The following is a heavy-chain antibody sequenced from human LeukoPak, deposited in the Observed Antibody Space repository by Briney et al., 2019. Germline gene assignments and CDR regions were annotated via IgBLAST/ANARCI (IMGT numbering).Heavy chain of an antibody. D-gene: IGHD3-10*01. Sequence: PGGSLRLSCAASGFTFSGSAIHWVRQSSGKGLEWVAVIWYDGSNKYYADSVKGRFTISRDNSKNTLYLQMNSLRAEDTAVYYCARADGGSGSYHFDYWGQGTLVTVSS. CDR2: IWYDGSNK. J-gene: IGHJ4*02. V-gene: IGHV3-33*08. CDR1: GFTFSGSA. CDR3: ARADGGSGSYHFDY.